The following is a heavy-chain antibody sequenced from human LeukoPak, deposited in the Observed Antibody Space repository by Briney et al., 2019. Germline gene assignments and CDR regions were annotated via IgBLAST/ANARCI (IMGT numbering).Heavy chain of an antibody. CDR1: GGSISSSSYY. CDR2: IYYSGST. D-gene: IGHD1-26*01. Sequence: PSETLSLTCTVSGGSISSSSYYWGWIRQPPGKGLEWIESIYYSGSTYYNPSLKSRVTISVDTSKNQFSLKLSSVTAADTAVYYCARDSMLVGTRIFDIWGQGTMVTVSS. CDR3: ARDSMLVGTRIFDI. V-gene: IGHV4-39*07. J-gene: IGHJ3*02.